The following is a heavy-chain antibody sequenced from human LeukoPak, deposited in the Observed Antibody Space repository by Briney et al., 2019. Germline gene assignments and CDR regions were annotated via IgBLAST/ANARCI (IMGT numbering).Heavy chain of an antibody. Sequence: KASETLSLTCTVSGGSISSSSYYWGWIRQPPGKGLEWIGSIYYSGSTYYNPSLKSRVTISVDTSKNQFSLKLSSVTAADTAVYYCARDHDYGDYGTYEDYWGQGTLVTVSS. J-gene: IGHJ4*02. CDR2: IYYSGST. D-gene: IGHD4-17*01. V-gene: IGHV4-39*02. CDR1: GGSISSSSYY. CDR3: ARDHDYGDYGTYEDY.